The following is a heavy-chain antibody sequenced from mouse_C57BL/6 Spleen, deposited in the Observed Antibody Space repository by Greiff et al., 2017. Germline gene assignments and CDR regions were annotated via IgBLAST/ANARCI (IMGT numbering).Heavy chain of an antibody. V-gene: IGHV1-26*01. Sequence: VQLQQSGPELVKPGASVKISCKASGYTFTDYYMNWVKQSHGKSLEWIGDINPNNGGTSYNQKFKGKATLTVDKSASTAYMELRSLTSEDSAVYYCAPPGFAYWGQGTLVTVSA. J-gene: IGHJ3*01. CDR1: GYTFTDYY. CDR3: APPGFAY. CDR2: INPNNGGT.